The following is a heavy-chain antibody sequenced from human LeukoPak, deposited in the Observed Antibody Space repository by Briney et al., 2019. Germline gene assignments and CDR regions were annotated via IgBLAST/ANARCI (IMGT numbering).Heavy chain of an antibody. D-gene: IGHD5-12*01. Sequence: SETLSLTCAVYGGSFSGYYWSWIRQPPGKGLEWIGEINHSGSTNYNPSLKSRVTISVDTSKNQFSLKLSSVTAADTAVYYCARASVATRSRWFDPWGQGTPVTVSS. V-gene: IGHV4-34*01. CDR2: INHSGST. CDR3: ARASVATRSRWFDP. CDR1: GGSFSGYY. J-gene: IGHJ5*02.